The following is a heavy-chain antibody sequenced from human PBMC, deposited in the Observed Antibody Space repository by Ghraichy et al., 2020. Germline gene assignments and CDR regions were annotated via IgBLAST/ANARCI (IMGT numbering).Heavy chain of an antibody. V-gene: IGHV4-59*01. CDR3: ARGGWSLDY. Sequence: SETLSLTCTVSGGSMSSFYWSWFRQPPGKRLEWIGYIYYSGSTNYNPSLKSRVTISVDTSKSQFSLNLRSVTAADTAVYYCARGGWSLDYWGQGTLVTVSS. CDR1: GGSMSSFY. CDR2: IYYSGST. J-gene: IGHJ4*02. D-gene: IGHD2-15*01.